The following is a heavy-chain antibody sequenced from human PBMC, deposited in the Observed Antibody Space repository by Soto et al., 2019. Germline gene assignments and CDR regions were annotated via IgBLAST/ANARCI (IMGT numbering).Heavy chain of an antibody. CDR3: ARDGALYYYDSSGFDP. V-gene: IGHV3-33*01. Sequence: PGGSLRLSCAASGFTFSSYGMHWVRQAPGKGLEWVAVIWYDGSNKYYADSVKGRFTISRDNSKNTLYLQMNSLRAEDTAVYYCARDGALYYYDSSGFDPWGQGTLVTVSS. CDR2: IWYDGSNK. CDR1: GFTFSSYG. D-gene: IGHD3-22*01. J-gene: IGHJ5*02.